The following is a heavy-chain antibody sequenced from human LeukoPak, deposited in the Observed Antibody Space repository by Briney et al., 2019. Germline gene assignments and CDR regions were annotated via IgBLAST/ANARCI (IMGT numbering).Heavy chain of an antibody. J-gene: IGHJ6*03. Sequence: GRSLRLSCAASGFTFSSYDMSWVRQAPGKGLEWVSAISGSGGSTYYADSVKGRFTISRDNSKNTLSLQMNSLRAEDTAVYHCAKKSRVRGLIVYYMDVWGKGTTVTISS. CDR1: GFTFSSYD. CDR2: ISGSGGST. D-gene: IGHD3-10*01. CDR3: AKKSRVRGLIVYYMDV. V-gene: IGHV3-23*01.